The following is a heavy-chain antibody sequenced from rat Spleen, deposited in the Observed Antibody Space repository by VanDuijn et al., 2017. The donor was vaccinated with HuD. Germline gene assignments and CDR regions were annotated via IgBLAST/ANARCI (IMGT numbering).Heavy chain of an antibody. D-gene: IGHD1-9*01. Sequence: EVQLVESDGGLVQPGRSLKLSCAASGFTFSDYYMAWVRQAPTKGLEWVATISSGGGGTYYPDSVQGRFTISRDNTKSTLYLQMDSLKSEDTASYYCVRHGYTRYYFDYWGQGTLVTVSS. CDR2: ISSGGGGT. CDR1: GFTFSDYY. V-gene: IGHV5-25*01. CDR3: VRHGYTRYYFDY. J-gene: IGHJ3*01.